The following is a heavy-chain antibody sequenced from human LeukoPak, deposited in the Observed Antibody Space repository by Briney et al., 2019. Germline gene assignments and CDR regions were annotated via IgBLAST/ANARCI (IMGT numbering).Heavy chain of an antibody. CDR3: ARVLSSSSKVFDL. CDR1: GGFINSYY. Sequence: SETLSLTCNVSGGFINSYYWSWLRQPPGKGLEWIGDIYYSGTTNYNTSLKSRVTISVDRPKSQFSLKVGSVTAADTAVYYCARVLSSSSKVFDLWGQGTPVTVSS. J-gene: IGHJ4*02. CDR2: IYYSGTT. D-gene: IGHD6-6*01. V-gene: IGHV4-59*01.